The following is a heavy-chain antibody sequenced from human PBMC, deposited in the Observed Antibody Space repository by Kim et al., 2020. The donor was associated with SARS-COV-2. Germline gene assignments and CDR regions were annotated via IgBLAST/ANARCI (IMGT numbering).Heavy chain of an antibody. CDR3: ARDRNGGGVVVAAALEF. CDR1: GFTFSSYA. J-gene: IGHJ4*02. CDR2: ISYDGSKK. V-gene: IGHV3-30*04. D-gene: IGHD2-15*01. Sequence: GGSLRLSCAASGFTFSSYAMHWVRQAPGKGLEWVALISYDGSKKYYADSVKGRFTISGDNSKNTVYLQMNTLRPEDTTVYYCARDRNGGGVVVAAALEFWGQGTLVTVSS.